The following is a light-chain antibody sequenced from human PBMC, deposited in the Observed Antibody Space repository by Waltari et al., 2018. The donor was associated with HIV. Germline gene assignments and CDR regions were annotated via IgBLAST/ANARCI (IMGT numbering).Light chain of an antibody. J-gene: IGLJ2*01. CDR2: EVT. CDR1: SSAVWPYDI. V-gene: IGLV2-23*02. Sequence: QSALTQPASVSGSPGQSITISGTGASSAVWPYDISPWSPPLPGKAPKLMFYEVTKRPSGVSNRFSGSQSGNTASLTISGLQTDDEAYYYCCTFAGSSTPVVFGGGTKLTVL. CDR3: CTFAGSSTPVV.